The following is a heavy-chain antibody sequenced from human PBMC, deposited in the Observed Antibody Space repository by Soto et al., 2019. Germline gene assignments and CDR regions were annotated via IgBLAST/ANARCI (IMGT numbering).Heavy chain of an antibody. CDR3: ARRGSS. CDR2: IHPGGQII. V-gene: IGHV3-48*03. D-gene: IGHD2-2*01. Sequence: GGSLRLSCAASGFTFSSSEMYWVRQAPGRGLEWVSYIHPGGQIIFYADSVKGRFTISRDNAKNSVYLQMNNLRAEDTAVYYCARRGSSWGQGTMVTVSS. J-gene: IGHJ3*01. CDR1: GFTFSSSE.